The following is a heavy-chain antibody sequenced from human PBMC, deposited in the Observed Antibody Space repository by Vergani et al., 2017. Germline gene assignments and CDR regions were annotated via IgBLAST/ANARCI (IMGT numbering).Heavy chain of an antibody. CDR3: AKANPRNSGYDYLYYYHAMDV. CDR1: GFTFSSYA. Sequence: EVQLLESGGGLVQPGGSLRLSCAASGFTFSSYAMSWVRQAPGKGLEWVSAISGSGGSTYYADSVKGRFTISRDNSKNTLYLQMNSLSAGDTAVYYCAKANPRNSGYDYLYYYHAMDVWGQGTTVTFSS. CDR2: ISGSGGST. J-gene: IGHJ6*02. D-gene: IGHD5-12*01. V-gene: IGHV3-23*01.